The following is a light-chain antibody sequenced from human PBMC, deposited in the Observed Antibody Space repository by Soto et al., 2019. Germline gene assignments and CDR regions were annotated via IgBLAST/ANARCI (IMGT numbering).Light chain of an antibody. Sequence: EIVLTQSPVTLSSSPGERATLSCRASQSVSSRYFAWYQQKPGQAPRLLIYAASSRAAGIPDRFSGSGSGTDFSLTISRLEPEDFAVYYCHQYASSRTFGPGTKVE. J-gene: IGKJ1*01. CDR3: HQYASSRT. CDR1: QSVSSRY. V-gene: IGKV3-20*01. CDR2: AAS.